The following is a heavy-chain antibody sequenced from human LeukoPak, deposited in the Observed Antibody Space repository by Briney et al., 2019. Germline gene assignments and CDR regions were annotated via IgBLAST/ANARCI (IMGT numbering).Heavy chain of an antibody. J-gene: IGHJ4*02. D-gene: IGHD6-13*01. CDR2: FDPEDGET. Sequence: ASVKVSCKVSGYTLTELSMHWVRQAPGKGLEWMGGFDPEDGETVYAQKFQGRVTMTEDTSTDTAYMELSSLRSEDTAVYYCATTSSSWLKGGFDYWGQGTLVTVSS. CDR1: GYTLTELS. V-gene: IGHV1-24*01. CDR3: ATTSSSWLKGGFDY.